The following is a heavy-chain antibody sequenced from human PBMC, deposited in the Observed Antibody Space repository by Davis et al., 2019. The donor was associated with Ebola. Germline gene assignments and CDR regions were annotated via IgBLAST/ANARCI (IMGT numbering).Heavy chain of an antibody. J-gene: IGHJ4*02. CDR3: AKRRQYSSGSYYFDY. Sequence: GESLKISCAASGFTFSSYAMSWVRQAPGKGLEWVSAISGSGGSTYYADSVKGRFTISRDNSKNTLYLQMNSLRAEDTAVYYCAKRRQYSSGSYYFDYWGQGTLVTVSS. V-gene: IGHV3-23*01. CDR2: ISGSGGST. CDR1: GFTFSSYA. D-gene: IGHD6-19*01.